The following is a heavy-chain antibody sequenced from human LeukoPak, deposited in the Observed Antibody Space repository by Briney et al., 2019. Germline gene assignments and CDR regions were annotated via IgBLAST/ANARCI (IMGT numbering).Heavy chain of an antibody. CDR3: ARDLWGVQRFLEWLVDY. CDR2: INHSGST. Sequence: KASETLSLTCAVYGGSFSGYYWSWIRQPPGKGLEWIGEINHSGSTNYNPSLKSRVTISVDTSKNQFSLKLSSVTAADTAVYYCARDLWGVQRFLEWLVDYWGQGTLVTVSS. CDR1: GGSFSGYY. D-gene: IGHD3-3*01. V-gene: IGHV4-34*01. J-gene: IGHJ4*02.